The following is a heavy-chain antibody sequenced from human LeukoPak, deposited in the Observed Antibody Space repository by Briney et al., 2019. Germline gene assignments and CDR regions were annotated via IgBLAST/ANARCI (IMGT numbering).Heavy chain of an antibody. CDR3: ANADFWSGPFDY. D-gene: IGHD3-3*01. J-gene: IGHJ4*02. CDR1: GFTFSSYA. V-gene: IGHV3-23*01. CDR2: ISGSGGST. Sequence: GGSLRLSCAASGFTFSSYAMSWVRQAPGKGLEWVSAISGSGGSTYYADSVKGRFTISRDNSKNTLYLQMNSLRAEDPAVYYCANADFWSGPFDYWGQGTLVTVSS.